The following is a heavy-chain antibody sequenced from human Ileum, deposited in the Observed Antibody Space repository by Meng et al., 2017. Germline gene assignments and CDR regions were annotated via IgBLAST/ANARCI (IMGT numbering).Heavy chain of an antibody. J-gene: IGHJ3*02. CDR3: ARHYSSGWPLEAFDI. V-gene: IGHV1-18*01. Sequence: ASVKVSCKASGYTFNHYAIGWVLQAPGQGLECMGWISAYNGNTNYVEKSRGRVTMTTDTYTSTVYIDLTSLTSDDTAVYYCARHYSSGWPLEAFDIWGQGTMVTVSS. CDR2: ISAYNGNT. D-gene: IGHD6-19*01. CDR1: GYTFNHYA.